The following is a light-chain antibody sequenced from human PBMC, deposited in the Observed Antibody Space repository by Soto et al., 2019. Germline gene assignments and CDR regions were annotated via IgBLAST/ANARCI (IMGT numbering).Light chain of an antibody. Sequence: DIQLTQSPSFLSASVGDRVTLTCRASQGINNYLAWYQQKPGKAPQLLIFGASKLQSGVPSRFSGSGGETEFSLTISGLQPEDFATYYCQQANSFPITFGQGTRLEIK. CDR1: QGINNY. V-gene: IGKV1-9*01. J-gene: IGKJ5*01. CDR2: GAS. CDR3: QQANSFPIT.